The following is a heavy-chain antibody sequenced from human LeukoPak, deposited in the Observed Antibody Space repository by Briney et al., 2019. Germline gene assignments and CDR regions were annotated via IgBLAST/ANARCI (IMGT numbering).Heavy chain of an antibody. D-gene: IGHD1-26*01. CDR2: IIPTFGIA. CDR1: RDTFSSYA. J-gene: IGHJ5*02. Sequence: SVKVSCKASRDTFSSYAVSWVRQALGQGLEWMGRIIPTFGIANYAQKFQGRVTITADKSTSTAYMELSSLRSEDTAVYYCARDPTSYSGSLSGYNWFDPWGQGTLVTVSS. CDR3: ARDPTSYSGSLSGYNWFDP. V-gene: IGHV1-69*04.